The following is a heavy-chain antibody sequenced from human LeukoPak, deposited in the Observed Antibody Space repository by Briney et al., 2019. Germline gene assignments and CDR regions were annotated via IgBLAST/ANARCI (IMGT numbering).Heavy chain of an antibody. V-gene: IGHV3-23*01. J-gene: IGHJ4*02. CDR2: ISGSGGST. CDR3: AKDRLGYSYAQPFDY. Sequence: GGSLRLSCAASGFTFSSYSMSWVRQAPGKGLEWVSAISGSGGSTYYADSVKGRFTISRDNSKNTLYLQMNSLRAEDTAVYYCAKDRLGYSYAQPFDYWGQGTLVTVSS. D-gene: IGHD5-18*01. CDR1: GFTFSSYS.